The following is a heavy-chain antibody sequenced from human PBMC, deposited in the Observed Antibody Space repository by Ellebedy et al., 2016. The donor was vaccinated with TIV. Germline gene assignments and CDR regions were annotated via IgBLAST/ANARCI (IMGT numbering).Heavy chain of an antibody. CDR2: ISSDGSNE. CDR1: GFTFSSYG. D-gene: IGHD5-24*01. CDR3: AKEMATIRRYFDL. J-gene: IGHJ2*01. Sequence: GESLKISCAASGFTFSSYGMHWVRQPPGKGLEWVALISSDGSNEDYGDSVKGRFTISRDNSKNTLSLQINSLIAEDTAVYYCAKEMATIRRYFDLWGRGTVVTVSS. V-gene: IGHV3-30*18.